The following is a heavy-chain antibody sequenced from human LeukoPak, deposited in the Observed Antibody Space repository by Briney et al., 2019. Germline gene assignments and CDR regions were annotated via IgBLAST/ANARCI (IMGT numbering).Heavy chain of an antibody. J-gene: IGHJ4*02. CDR3: ASSEIAARLDY. CDR2: IYSGGST. V-gene: IGHV3-66*01. D-gene: IGHD6-13*01. Sequence: PGGSLRLSCAASGFSVSSNYMSWVRQAPGKGLEWVSVIYSGGSTYYADSVKGRFSISRDNSKNTLYLQMNSLRAEDTAVYYCASSEIAARLDYWGQGTLVTVSS. CDR1: GFSVSSNY.